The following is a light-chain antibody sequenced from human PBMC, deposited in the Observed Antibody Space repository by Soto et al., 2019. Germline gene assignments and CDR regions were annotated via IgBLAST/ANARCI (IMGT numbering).Light chain of an antibody. CDR2: AAY. Sequence: DIQMTQSPSSLSASVGDRVTITCRASQSISSYLNWYQQKPGKAPKLLIYAAYVLQSGVPSRFSGSESGTDFTLTINSLQPEDFATYYCQQSYSTPFTFGPGTKVDVK. V-gene: IGKV1-39*01. J-gene: IGKJ3*01. CDR3: QQSYSTPFT. CDR1: QSISSY.